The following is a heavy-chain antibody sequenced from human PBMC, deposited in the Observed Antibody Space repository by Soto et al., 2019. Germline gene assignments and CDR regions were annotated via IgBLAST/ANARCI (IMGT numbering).Heavy chain of an antibody. CDR3: ARNMDYYYGRGSGNGHGV. J-gene: IGHJ6*02. CDR1: GYTFTAYH. D-gene: IGHD3-10*02. Sequence: QVRLVQSGAEVKEPGDSVRVSCEASGYTFTAYHIHWVRQAPGQGLEGMGWINPKFGHTGYAQDFQGRVSMTSDMSISTVYMELSRLTSDDTAIYYCARNMDYYYGRGSGNGHGVWGQGTTVTVFS. V-gene: IGHV1-2*02. CDR2: INPKFGHT.